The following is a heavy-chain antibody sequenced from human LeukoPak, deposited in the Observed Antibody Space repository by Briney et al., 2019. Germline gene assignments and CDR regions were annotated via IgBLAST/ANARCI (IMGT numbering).Heavy chain of an antibody. D-gene: IGHD2-2*02. V-gene: IGHV4-38-2*02. CDR1: GGSISSYY. Sequence: SETLSLTCTVSGGSISSYYWSWIRQPPGKGLEWIGSKYHTGSTYYNPSLRSRVTISVDTSKNQFSLKLSSVTAADTAVYYCARDGQPCSGSNCYSVDVWGQGTMVTVSS. CDR3: ARDGQPCSGSNCYSVDV. J-gene: IGHJ3*01. CDR2: KYHTGST.